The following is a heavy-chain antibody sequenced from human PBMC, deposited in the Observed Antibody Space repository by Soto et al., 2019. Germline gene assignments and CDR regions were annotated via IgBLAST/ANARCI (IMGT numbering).Heavy chain of an antibody. CDR3: ARSPVEMGKIFDY. CDR2: VYPGDSDT. J-gene: IGHJ4*02. V-gene: IGHV5-51*01. D-gene: IGHD2-2*01. CDR1: GYSFTSYW. Sequence: PGESLKISCKGSGYSFTSYWIGWVRQMPGKDLEWMGIVYPGDSDTRYSPSFQGHVTISADKSISTAYLQWSSLKASDTAMYYCARSPVEMGKIFDYCGQGTVVTVSS.